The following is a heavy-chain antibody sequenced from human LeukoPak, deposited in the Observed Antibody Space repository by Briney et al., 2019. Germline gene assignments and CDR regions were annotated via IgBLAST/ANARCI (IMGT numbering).Heavy chain of an antibody. CDR2: LYSTGSP. CDR1: GDSISNGNYY. V-gene: IGHV4-61*02. Sequence: NPSETLSLTCTVSGDSISNGNYYWTWIRQPAGKGLEWIGRLYSTGSPNYDPSLKSRVTISIDASKNQFSLKLSSVTVADTAVYYCARDRGITTARGVPSWSDPWGQGTLVTVSS. CDR3: ARDRGITTARGVPSWSDP. J-gene: IGHJ5*02. D-gene: IGHD3-10*01.